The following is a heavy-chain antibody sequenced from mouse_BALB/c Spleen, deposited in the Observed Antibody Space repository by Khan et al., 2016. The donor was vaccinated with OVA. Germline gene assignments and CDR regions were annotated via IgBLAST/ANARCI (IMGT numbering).Heavy chain of an antibody. J-gene: IGHJ3*01. CDR3: VNHGSSSAWFTY. CDR1: GYTFTKYW. D-gene: IGHD1-1*01. V-gene: IGHV1-7*01. CDR2: INPSTGYT. Sequence: QVRLQQSGAELAKPGASVKMSCKASGYTFTKYWMHWVKQRPGQGLEWIGYINPSTGYTEYNQKFKDKATLNADKSSSTAYMQLSSLTSEDSAVYYCVNHGSSSAWFTYWGQGTLVTVSA.